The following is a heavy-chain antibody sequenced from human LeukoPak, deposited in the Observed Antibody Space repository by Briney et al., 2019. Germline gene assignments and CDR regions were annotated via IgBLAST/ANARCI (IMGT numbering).Heavy chain of an antibody. CDR1: GFTFSNSD. Sequence: GGSLRLSCAASGFTFSNSDMRWVRQAPGKGLEWVSAIGVPGDTYYPDSVKGRFTISRENAKNSLYLQMNSLRAGDTAVYYCAKGLAAAGTVWGQGTLVTVSS. V-gene: IGHV3-13*01. CDR2: IGVPGDT. CDR3: AKGLAAAGTV. D-gene: IGHD6-13*01. J-gene: IGHJ4*02.